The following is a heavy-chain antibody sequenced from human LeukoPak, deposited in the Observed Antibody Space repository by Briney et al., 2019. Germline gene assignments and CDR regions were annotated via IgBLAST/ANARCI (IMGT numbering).Heavy chain of an antibody. J-gene: IGHJ5*02. CDR1: GGSISSGRYY. V-gene: IGHV4-61*02. D-gene: IGHD4-17*01. CDR2: VSTTGST. Sequence: SETLSLTCTVSGGSISSGRYYWSWIRQPAGKGLEWIGRVSTTGSTNYNPSLKSRVTISVDTSKNQFSLKLSSVTAADTAVYYCARDRGGIHYGDNWFDPWGQGTLVTVSS. CDR3: ARDRGGIHYGDNWFDP.